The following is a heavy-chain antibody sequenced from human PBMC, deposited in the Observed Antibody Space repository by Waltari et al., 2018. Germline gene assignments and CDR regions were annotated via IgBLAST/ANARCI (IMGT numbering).Heavy chain of an antibody. J-gene: IGHJ4*02. CDR1: GGSVRSFY. V-gene: IGHV4-4*07. CDR3: TRDKGDYYDSVAYDPLYFDS. D-gene: IGHD3-22*01. CDR2: VYGGGST. Sequence: QVQLQESGPGLLKPSETLSLTCSVSGGSVRSFYWSWIRQPAGKGREWIGRVYGGGSTKNNPPLKNRVTMSVDPSKKQFSLKLSSVTAADTAMYYCTRDKGDYYDSVAYDPLYFDSWGQGKMVAVSS.